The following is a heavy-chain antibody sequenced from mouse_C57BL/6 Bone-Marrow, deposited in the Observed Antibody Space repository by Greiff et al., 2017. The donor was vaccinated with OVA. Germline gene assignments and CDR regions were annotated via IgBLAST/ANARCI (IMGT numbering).Heavy chain of an antibody. CDR1: GYSITSGYY. J-gene: IGHJ3*01. CDR2: ISYDGSN. D-gene: IGHD6-1*01. CDR3: AREGLTLS. Sequence: DVQLVESGPGLVKPSQSLSLTCSVTGYSITSGYYWNWIRQFPGNKLEWMGYISYDGSNNYNPSLKNRISITRDTSKNQFFLKLNSVTTEDTATYYCAREGLTLSWGQGTLVTVSA. V-gene: IGHV3-6*01.